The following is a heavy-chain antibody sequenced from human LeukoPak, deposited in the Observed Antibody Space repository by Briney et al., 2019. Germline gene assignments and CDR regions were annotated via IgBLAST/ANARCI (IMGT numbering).Heavy chain of an antibody. J-gene: IGHJ4*02. CDR2: IYYSGST. D-gene: IGHD3-22*01. CDR3: ASRDSSGYCDY. Sequence: PSQTLSLTCTVSGGSISSGGYYWIWIRQHPGKGLEWIGYIYYSGSTYYNPSLKSRVTISVDTSKNQFSLKLSSVTAADTAVYYCASRDSSGYCDYWGQGTLVTVSS. CDR1: GGSISSGGYY. V-gene: IGHV4-31*03.